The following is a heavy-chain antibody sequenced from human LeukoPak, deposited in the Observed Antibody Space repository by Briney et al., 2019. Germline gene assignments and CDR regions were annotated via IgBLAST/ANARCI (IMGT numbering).Heavy chain of an antibody. J-gene: IGHJ3*02. CDR1: GGSISSGGYY. Sequence: SETLSLTCTVSGGSISSGGYYWSWIRQPPGKGLEWIGYIYHSGSTYYNPSLKSRVTISVDTSKNLFSLKLSSVTAADTAVYYCASDRLLWFGELLNAFDIWGQGTMVTVSS. CDR2: IYHSGST. V-gene: IGHV4-30-2*01. D-gene: IGHD3-10*01. CDR3: ASDRLLWFGELLNAFDI.